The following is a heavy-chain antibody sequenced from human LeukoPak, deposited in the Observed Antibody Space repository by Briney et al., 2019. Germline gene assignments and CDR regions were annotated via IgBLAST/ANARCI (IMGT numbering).Heavy chain of an antibody. CDR3: ARPYTSDYRDAFDI. CDR2: IYYRGST. D-gene: IGHD6-19*01. V-gene: IGHV4-59*01. Sequence: SETLSLTCTVSGGSITSYYWSWIRQFPGKGLEWIGYIYYRGSTSYNPSLKSRVTISLDTSKNQFSLRLNSVTAADTAVYYCARPYTSDYRDAFDIRGQGTMVTVSS. J-gene: IGHJ3*02. CDR1: GGSITSYY.